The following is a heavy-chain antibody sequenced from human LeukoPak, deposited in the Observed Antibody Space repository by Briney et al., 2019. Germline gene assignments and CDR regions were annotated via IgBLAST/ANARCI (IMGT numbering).Heavy chain of an antibody. CDR1: GYNFASYW. D-gene: IGHD6-13*01. Sequence: GESLKISCKGSGYNFASYWIGWVRQMAGHGLECMGIIYPGDSDTKYSPSFQGQVTISADKSINTAYLQWSSLEASDTAIYYCARRPAYTKSWFYWGQGTLVTVSS. CDR3: ARRPAYTKSWFY. V-gene: IGHV5-51*01. CDR2: IYPGDSDT. J-gene: IGHJ4*02.